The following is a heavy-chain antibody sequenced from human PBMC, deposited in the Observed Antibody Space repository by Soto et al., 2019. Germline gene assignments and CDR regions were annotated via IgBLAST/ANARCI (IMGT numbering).Heavy chain of an antibody. D-gene: IGHD3-9*01. J-gene: IGHJ4*02. Sequence: SETLSLTCTVSGGSIRNYYWSWIRQHPGKGLEWIGYIYYSGSTYYNPSLKSRVTISVDTSKNQFSLKLSSVTAADTAVYYCARERPYDILTGYFDYWGQGTLVTVSS. CDR3: ARERPYDILTGYFDY. V-gene: IGHV4-31*03. CDR2: IYYSGST. CDR1: GGSIRNYY.